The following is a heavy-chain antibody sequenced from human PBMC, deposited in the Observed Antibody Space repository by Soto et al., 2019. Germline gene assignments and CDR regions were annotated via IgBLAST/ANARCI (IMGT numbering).Heavy chain of an antibody. V-gene: IGHV4-59*01. CDR1: GGSISDNY. J-gene: IGHJ2*01. D-gene: IGHD1-1*01. CDR3: ARGTHAHNVWYLDF. CDR2: LYYTEST. Sequence: QVQLQQSGPGLVKPSETLSLTCTVSGGSISDNYWSWIRQPPGKGLEWIGYLYYTESTNYNPSLDSRLTISVDTSKNQLSLNLRSVTAADTAVYYCARGTHAHNVWYLDFWGRAMHVTVSS.